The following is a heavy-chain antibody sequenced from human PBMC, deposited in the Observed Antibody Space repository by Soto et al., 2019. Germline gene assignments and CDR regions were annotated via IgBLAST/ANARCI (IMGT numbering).Heavy chain of an antibody. CDR1: GYTFTSYD. D-gene: IGHD3-10*01. V-gene: IGHV1-8*01. CDR3: AIIGMVRGVITKYYYGMEV. CDR2: MNPNSGNT. J-gene: IGHJ6*01. Sequence: ASVKVSCKASGYTFTSYDINWVRQATLQVLEWMVCMNPNSGNTGYAQKFQGRVTMTRNTSISTAYMELSSLRSEDTAVYYCAIIGMVRGVITKYYYGMEVWGQGTTVTFSS.